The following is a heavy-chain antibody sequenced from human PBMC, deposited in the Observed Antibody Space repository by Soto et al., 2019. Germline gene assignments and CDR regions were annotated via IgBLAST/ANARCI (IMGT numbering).Heavy chain of an antibody. D-gene: IGHD2-15*01. CDR1: GYTFTSYC. CDR2: ISAYNGNT. CDR3: ARDLFCSGGSCYSNGFDP. V-gene: IGHV1-18*04. Sequence: VSVKVSCKASGYTFTSYCISWVRQAPGQGLEWMEWISAYNGNTNYAQKLQGRDTMTTDTATSTVYMQLRSLRSDDTAVYYCARDLFCSGGSCYSNGFDPWGQGTLVTVSS. J-gene: IGHJ5*02.